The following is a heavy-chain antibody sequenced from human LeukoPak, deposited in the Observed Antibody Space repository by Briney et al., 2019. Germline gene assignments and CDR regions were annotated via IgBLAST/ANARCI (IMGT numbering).Heavy chain of an antibody. CDR2: IIPILGIA. J-gene: IGHJ6*02. CDR3: ARGIAVAGRYYYYYGMDV. D-gene: IGHD6-19*01. CDR1: GFTFSSYA. Sequence: PGGSLRLSCAASGFTFSSYAISWVRQAPGQGLEWMGRIIPILGIANYAQKFQGRVTITADKSTSTAYMELSSLRSEDTAVYYCARGIAVAGRYYYYYGMDVWGQGTTVTVSS. V-gene: IGHV1-69*04.